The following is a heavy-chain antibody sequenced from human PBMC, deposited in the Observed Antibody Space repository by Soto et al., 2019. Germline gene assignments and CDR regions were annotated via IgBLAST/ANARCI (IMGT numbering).Heavy chain of an antibody. J-gene: IGHJ6*02. CDR1: AFTFNAYA. D-gene: IGHD3-9*01. V-gene: IGHV3-33*01. CDR2: IWYDGSNK. CDR3: ARGLGGYEILRGGDYYYAMDV. Sequence: QVQLVESEGGVVQPGRSLTLSCAASAFTFNAYAMHWVRQAPGKGLEWVAVIWYDGSNKYYGDSVKGRFTISRDNSKNVLYLQMNSLRADDTAVYYCARGLGGYEILRGGDYYYAMDVWGQGTTVTGSS.